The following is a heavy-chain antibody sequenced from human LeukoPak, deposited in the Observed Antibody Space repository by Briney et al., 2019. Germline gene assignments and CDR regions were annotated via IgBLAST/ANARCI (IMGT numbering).Heavy chain of an antibody. D-gene: IGHD6-19*01. V-gene: IGHV4-59*01. CDR3: ARATYSSGWGTSDY. J-gene: IGHJ4*02. CDR2: IYYSGST. Sequence: SETLSLTCTVSGGSISSYYWSWIRQPPGKGLEWVGYIYYSGSTNYNPSLKSRVTISVDTSKNQFSLKLSSVTAADTAVYYCARATYSSGWGTSDYWGQGTLVTVSS. CDR1: GGSISSYY.